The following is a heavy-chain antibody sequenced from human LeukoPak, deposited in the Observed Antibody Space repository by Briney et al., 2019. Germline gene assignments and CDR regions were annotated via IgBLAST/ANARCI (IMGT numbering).Heavy chain of an antibody. CDR2: ISSSGST. J-gene: IGHJ3*02. V-gene: IGHV4-59*08. CDR1: GGSISSYY. CDR3: ARLGQPNAFDI. Sequence: PSETLSLTCTVSGGSISSYYWSWIRQPPGKGLECIGYISSSGSTKHNPSLKSRVTISADTSKNQLSLKLSSVTAADTAVYFCARLGQPNAFDIWGQGTMVTVSS. D-gene: IGHD3-16*01.